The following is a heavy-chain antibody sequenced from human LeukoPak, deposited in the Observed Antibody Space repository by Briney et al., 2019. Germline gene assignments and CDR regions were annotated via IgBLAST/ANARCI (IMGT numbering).Heavy chain of an antibody. CDR1: GGSISSYY. J-gene: IGHJ5*02. Sequence: SETLSLTCTVSGGSISSYYWSWIRQPPGEGLEWIGYIYYSGSTNYNPSLKSRVTISVDTSKNQFSLKLSSVTAADTAVYYCARASLLGDWFDPWGQGTLVTVSS. CDR3: ARASLLGDWFDP. D-gene: IGHD3-16*01. CDR2: IYYSGST. V-gene: IGHV4-59*12.